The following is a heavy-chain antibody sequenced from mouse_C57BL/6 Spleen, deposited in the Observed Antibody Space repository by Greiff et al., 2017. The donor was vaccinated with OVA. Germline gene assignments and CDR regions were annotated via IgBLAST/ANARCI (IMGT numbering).Heavy chain of an antibody. J-gene: IGHJ2*01. Sequence: DVQLVESGGDLVKPGGSLKLSCAASGFTFSSYGMSWVRQTPDKRLEWVATISSGGSYTYYPDSVKGRVTISRDNAKNTLYLQMSSLKSEYTAMYYCARHSPGSSPFDYWGQGTTLTVSS. CDR3: ARHSPGSSPFDY. CDR2: ISSGGSYT. V-gene: IGHV5-6*01. D-gene: IGHD1-1*01. CDR1: GFTFSSYG.